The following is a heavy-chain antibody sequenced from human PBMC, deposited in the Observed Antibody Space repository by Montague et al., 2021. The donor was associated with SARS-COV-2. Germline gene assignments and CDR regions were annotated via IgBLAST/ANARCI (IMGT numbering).Heavy chain of an antibody. D-gene: IGHD2-2*01. CDR3: TKGGQDCDSSSCYFD. CDR1: GFTFTNYA. J-gene: IGHJ4*02. Sequence: SRRLSLSASGFTFTNYAMSWVRRAPGKGLEWVSVISGGRTHYADSVKGRFTISRDNSKSTLYLQMNSLRAEDTAVYYCTKGGQDCDSSSCYFDWGQGTLVTVSS. CDR2: ISGGRT. V-gene: IGHV3-23*01.